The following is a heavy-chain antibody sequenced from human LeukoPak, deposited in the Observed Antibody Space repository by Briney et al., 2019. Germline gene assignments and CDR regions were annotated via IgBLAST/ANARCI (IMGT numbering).Heavy chain of an antibody. V-gene: IGHV4-34*01. CDR2: INHSGST. Sequence: SETLSLTCAVYGGSFSGYYWSWIRQPPGKGLEWIGEINHSGSTNYNPSLKSRVTISVDTFKNQFSLKLSSVTAADTAVYYCARALSGYYYGSGLYMDVWGKGTTVTVSS. CDR3: ARALSGYYYGSGLYMDV. CDR1: GGSFSGYY. D-gene: IGHD3-10*01. J-gene: IGHJ6*03.